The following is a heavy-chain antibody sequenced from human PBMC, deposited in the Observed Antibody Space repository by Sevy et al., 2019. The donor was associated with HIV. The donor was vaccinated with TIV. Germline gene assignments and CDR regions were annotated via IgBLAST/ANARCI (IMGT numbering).Heavy chain of an antibody. V-gene: IGHV4-39*01. CDR1: GGSINNKAYY. D-gene: IGHD6-13*01. CDR3: ARRLAAAGGGNEYFQP. Sequence: SETLSLTCTVSGGSINNKAYYWAWIRQPPGKGLAWIGSMSYNGNSYYNPSLNCRVTISLDTSKNQFSLRLTFVTAADTAVYYCARRLAAAGGGNEYFQPWGQGTLVTVSS. CDR2: MSYNGNS. J-gene: IGHJ1*01.